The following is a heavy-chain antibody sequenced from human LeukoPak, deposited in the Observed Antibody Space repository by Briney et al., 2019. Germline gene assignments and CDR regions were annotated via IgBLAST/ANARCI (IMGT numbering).Heavy chain of an antibody. Sequence: GGSLRLSCAASGFTFSSYGMHWVRQAPGKGLEWVAIIYYDGSDKYYADSVKGRFTISRDSSKDTLYLQMNSLRAEDTAVYYCARQIAYYYDSSGYYTTDYWGQGTLVTVSS. D-gene: IGHD3-22*01. CDR1: GFTFSSYG. CDR3: ARQIAYYYDSSGYYTTDY. CDR2: IYYDGSDK. V-gene: IGHV3-33*01. J-gene: IGHJ4*02.